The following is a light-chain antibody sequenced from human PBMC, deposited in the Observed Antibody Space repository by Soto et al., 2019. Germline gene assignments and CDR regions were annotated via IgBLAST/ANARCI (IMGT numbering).Light chain of an antibody. CDR3: QQYDNLIT. Sequence: DIQMAQSPSTLSASVGDGVTITCRASQSISTWLAWYQQKPGQAPKLLIYDASNLETGVPSRFSGSGSGTDFTFTISSLQPEDIATYYCQQYDNLITFGQGTRLEIK. CDR1: QSISTW. CDR2: DAS. V-gene: IGKV1-33*01. J-gene: IGKJ5*01.